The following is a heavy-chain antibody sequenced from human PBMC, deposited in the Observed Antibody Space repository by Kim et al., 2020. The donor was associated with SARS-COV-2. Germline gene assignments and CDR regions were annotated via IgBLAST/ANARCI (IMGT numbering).Heavy chain of an antibody. D-gene: IGHD1-1*01. Sequence: GKGRFTISTDDSKNTAYLDMSGLKTEDTALYYCTRIPATTLAFWDAFDIWGQGTMVTVSS. CDR3: TRIPATTLAFWDAFDI. J-gene: IGHJ3*02. V-gene: IGHV3-73*01.